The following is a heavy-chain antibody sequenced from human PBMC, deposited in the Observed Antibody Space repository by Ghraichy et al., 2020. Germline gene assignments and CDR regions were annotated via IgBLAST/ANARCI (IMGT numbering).Heavy chain of an antibody. Sequence: LSLTCAASGFTVSAYWISWVRQAPGKGLEWVASIKQDGSDQYYLDSVMGRFNISRDTANNSLYLQRYCLRAGDTAVYYCVGISGWAGLMDVWGQGTTVTVSS. CDR2: IKQDGSDQ. CDR1: GFTVSAYW. CDR3: VGISGWAGLMDV. V-gene: IGHV3-7*01. J-gene: IGHJ6*02. D-gene: IGHD6-19*01.